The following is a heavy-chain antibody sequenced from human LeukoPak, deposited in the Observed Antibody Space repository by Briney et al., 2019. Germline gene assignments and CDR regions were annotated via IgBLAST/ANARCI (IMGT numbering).Heavy chain of an antibody. J-gene: IGHJ5*02. CDR1: GYTFTGYY. CDR3: ARGGIATNWFDP. Sequence: AASVKVSCKASGYTFTGYYIHWVRQAPGQGLEYMGWINPNSGDTNCEQKFQGRVTMTRDTSIRTAYMEMNRLRSDDTGVYCCARGGIATNWFDPWGQGTLVTVSS. CDR2: INPNSGDT. V-gene: IGHV1-2*02. D-gene: IGHD6-13*01.